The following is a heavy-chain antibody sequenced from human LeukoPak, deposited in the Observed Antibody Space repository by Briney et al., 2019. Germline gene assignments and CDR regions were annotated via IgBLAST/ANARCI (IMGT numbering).Heavy chain of an antibody. CDR1: GGSFSGYY. J-gene: IGHJ4*02. CDR2: IYYSGST. D-gene: IGHD3-10*01. CDR3: ARQRKPYGEANFDY. Sequence: SETLSLTCAVYGGSFSGYYWSWIRQPPGKGLEWIGSIYYSGSTYYNPSLKSRVTISVDTSKNQFSLMLSSVTAADTAVYYCARQRKPYGEANFDYWGQGTLVTVSS. V-gene: IGHV4-34*01.